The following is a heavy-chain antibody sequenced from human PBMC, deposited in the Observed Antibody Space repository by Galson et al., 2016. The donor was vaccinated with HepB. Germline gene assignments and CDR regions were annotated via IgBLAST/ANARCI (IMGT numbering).Heavy chain of an antibody. D-gene: IGHD1-26*01. Sequence: SVKVSCKASGGTFRRYAISWVRQAPGQGLEWMGGIIPIFGTTNYAQKFQGRVTITADESTTTAYMELRSLRSDDTAVYYCVRDWEGVFDYWGQGTLVTVSS. V-gene: IGHV1-69*13. CDR3: VRDWEGVFDY. CDR1: GGTFRRYA. CDR2: IIPIFGTT. J-gene: IGHJ4*02.